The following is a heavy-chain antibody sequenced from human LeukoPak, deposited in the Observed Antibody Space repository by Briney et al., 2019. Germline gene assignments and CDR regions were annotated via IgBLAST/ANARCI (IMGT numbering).Heavy chain of an antibody. J-gene: IGHJ4*02. V-gene: IGHV3-23*01. Sequence: ASVKVSCKASGGTFSSYAMSWVRQAPGKGLEWVSAISGSGGSTYYADSVKGRFTISRDNSKNTLYLQMNSLRAEDTAVYYCAKDQTRNYYGSGSYDYWGQGTLVTVSS. CDR2: ISGSGGST. CDR1: GGTFSSYA. D-gene: IGHD3-10*01. CDR3: AKDQTRNYYGSGSYDY.